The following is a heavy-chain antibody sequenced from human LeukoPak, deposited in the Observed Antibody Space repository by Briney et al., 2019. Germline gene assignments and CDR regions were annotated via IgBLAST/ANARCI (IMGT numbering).Heavy chain of an antibody. D-gene: IGHD4-17*01. V-gene: IGHV1-18*04. CDR2: ISAYKGYT. Sequence: ASVKVTCKASGYTFTSYGISWLRQPPGQGRAWMGWISAYKGYTNYAQKFQGRVTMTTDTSTSTAYMELRSLRSDDTAVYYCARDPDGDYDFDYWGQGTPVTVSS. CDR1: GYTFTSYG. J-gene: IGHJ4*02. CDR3: ARDPDGDYDFDY.